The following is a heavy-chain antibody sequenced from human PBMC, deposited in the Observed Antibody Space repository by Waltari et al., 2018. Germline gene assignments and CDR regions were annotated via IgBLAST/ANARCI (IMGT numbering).Heavy chain of an antibody. D-gene: IGHD6-13*01. Sequence: QVQLQQWGAGLLKPSETLSLTCAVYGGSFSGYYWSWIRQPPGKGLEWIGEINHSGSTNYNPSLKRRVTISVDTSKNQFSLKLSSVTAADTAVYYCARDRTQQLVLGEENYYYYMDVWGKGTTVTVSS. CDR2: INHSGST. V-gene: IGHV4-34*01. CDR1: GGSFSGYY. CDR3: ARDRTQQLVLGEENYYYYMDV. J-gene: IGHJ6*03.